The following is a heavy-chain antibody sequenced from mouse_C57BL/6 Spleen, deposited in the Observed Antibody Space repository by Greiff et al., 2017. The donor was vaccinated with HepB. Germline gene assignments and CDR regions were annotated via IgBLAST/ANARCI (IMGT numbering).Heavy chain of an antibody. D-gene: IGHD1-2*01. CDR2: RSYSGST. J-gene: IGHJ2*01. CDR3: SRTASIKY. CDR1: GYSITSGYG. Sequence: EVQLQESGPGLVKPSQSLSLTCTVTGYSITSGYGWNWIRQFPGNKREWMGYRSYSGSTNYNPSLKSRISITRDTSKNQFFLELNSVTTEDTATYYWSRTASIKYWGQGTTLTVSS. V-gene: IGHV3-2*02.